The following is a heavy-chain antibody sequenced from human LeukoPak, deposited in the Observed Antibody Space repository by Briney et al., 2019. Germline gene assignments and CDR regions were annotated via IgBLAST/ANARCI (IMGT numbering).Heavy chain of an antibody. V-gene: IGHV3-23*01. CDR1: GFTFSSQA. Sequence: GGSLRLSCVASGFTFSSQAMSWVRQAPGKGLEWVSAMSSGGDVRLYADSVKGRFTISRDISKSTLYLQMDSLRVEDTAVYYCASGGPFSVYYWGQGTLVTVSS. J-gene: IGHJ4*02. CDR2: MSSGGDVR. D-gene: IGHD5/OR15-5a*01. CDR3: ASGGPFSVYY.